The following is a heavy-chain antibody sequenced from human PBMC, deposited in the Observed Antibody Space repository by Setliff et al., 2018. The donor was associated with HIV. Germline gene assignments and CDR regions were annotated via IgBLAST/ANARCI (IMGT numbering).Heavy chain of an antibody. V-gene: IGHV7-4-1*02. CDR3: AARGEQLYYYGMDV. Sequence: ASVKVSCKASGYTFTSYAVNWVRQAPGQGLEWVGWIHTNTGDPTYAQGFTGRFVFSFDTSVSTAYLQISSLKAEGTAVYYCAARGEQLYYYGMDVWGQGTTVTVSS. CDR1: GYTFTSYA. D-gene: IGHD1-26*01. CDR2: IHTNTGDP. J-gene: IGHJ6*02.